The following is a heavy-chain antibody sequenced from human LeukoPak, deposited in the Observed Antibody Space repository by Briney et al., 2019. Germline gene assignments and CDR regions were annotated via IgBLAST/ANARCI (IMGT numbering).Heavy chain of an antibody. V-gene: IGHV4-31*03. D-gene: IGHD3-22*01. J-gene: IGHJ4*02. CDR1: GASFSSGDQY. CDR3: SRGLDSRKLGY. Sequence: PSETLSLTRTVSGASFSSGDQYWNWIRQRPGEGLEWIGSIHPSGTLYNNPSLESRVTISIDTSKNQFSLNLNSVTAADTAVYFCSRGLDSRKLGYWGQGTLVTVSS. CDR2: IHPSGTL.